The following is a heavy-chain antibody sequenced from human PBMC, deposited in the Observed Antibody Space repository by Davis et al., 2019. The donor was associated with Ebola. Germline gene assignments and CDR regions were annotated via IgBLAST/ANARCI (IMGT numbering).Heavy chain of an antibody. CDR1: GYSFTSYW. CDR3: ARLRGGSGSNYYFDY. V-gene: IGHV5-51*01. CDR2: IYPGDSDT. J-gene: IGHJ4*02. Sequence: GGSLRLSCKGSGYSFTSYWIGWVRQMPGKGLEWMGIIYPGDSDTRYSPSFQGQVTISADKSISTAYLQWSSLKASDTAMYYCARLRGGSGSNYYFDYWGQGTLVTVSS. D-gene: IGHD1-26*01.